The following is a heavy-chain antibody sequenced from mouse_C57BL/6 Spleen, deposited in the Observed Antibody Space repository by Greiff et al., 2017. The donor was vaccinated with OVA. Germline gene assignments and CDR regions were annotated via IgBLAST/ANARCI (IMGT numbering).Heavy chain of an antibody. CDR3: APGYGNNYAMDY. Sequence: VQLQQSGAELVKPGASVKLSCTASGFNFTDYYMHWVKQRPEQGLEWIGRIYPEDGDTKYAPKFKGKATITADTSSTTAYLQLSSLTSEDTAVYYCAPGYGNNYAMDYWGQGTTLTVSS. V-gene: IGHV14-2*01. D-gene: IGHD2-1*01. CDR2: IYPEDGDT. CDR1: GFNFTDYY. J-gene: IGHJ2*01.